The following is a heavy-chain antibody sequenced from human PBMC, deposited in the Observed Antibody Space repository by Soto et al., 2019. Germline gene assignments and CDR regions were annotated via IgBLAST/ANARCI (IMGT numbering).Heavy chain of an antibody. V-gene: IGHV1-18*01. J-gene: IGHJ6*02. CDR2: ISPYRGNT. CDR1: GYIFVNYG. D-gene: IGHD3-16*01. CDR3: AMVDNYVTPTPQDV. Sequence: QVQLVQSGDEVRKPGSSVKVSCKASGYIFVNYGIAWVRQAPGQGLEWMGWISPYRGNTNYASKVQGRLTMTTDTSTSTAYMDLVSLTSADTAVYYCAMVDNYVTPTPQDVWGQGTTVTVSS.